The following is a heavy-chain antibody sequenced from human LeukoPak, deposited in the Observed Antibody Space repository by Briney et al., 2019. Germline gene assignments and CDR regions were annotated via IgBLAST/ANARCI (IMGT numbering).Heavy chain of an antibody. D-gene: IGHD6-13*01. Sequence: GGSLRLSCAASGFTFSSYAMSWVRQAPGKGLEWTYYADSVKGRFSISRDNPNNTLYLQMNSLRAEDAAVYYCAKSTSSWERVDYWGQGTLVTVSS. CDR3: AKSTSSWERVDY. V-gene: IGHV3-23*01. CDR2: T. J-gene: IGHJ4*02. CDR1: GFTFSSYA.